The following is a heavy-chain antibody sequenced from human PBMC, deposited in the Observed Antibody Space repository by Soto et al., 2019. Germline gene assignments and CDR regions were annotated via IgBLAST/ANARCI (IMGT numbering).Heavy chain of an antibody. D-gene: IGHD5-18*01. CDR3: ARDGLDSAMVREYYYYYGMDV. CDR1: GFTFSSYS. Sequence: GGSLRLSCAASGFTFSSYSMNWVRQAPGKGLEWVSSISSSSSYIYYADSVKGRFTISRDNAKNSLYLQMNSLRAEDTAIYYCARDGLDSAMVREYYYYYGMDVWGQGTTVTVSS. J-gene: IGHJ6*02. CDR2: ISSSSSYI. V-gene: IGHV3-21*01.